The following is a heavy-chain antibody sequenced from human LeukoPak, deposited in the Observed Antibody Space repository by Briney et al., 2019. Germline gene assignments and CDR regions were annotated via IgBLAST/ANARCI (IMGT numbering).Heavy chain of an antibody. D-gene: IGHD3-22*01. J-gene: IGHJ4*02. V-gene: IGHV1-2*02. CDR3: ARDADYYDSSGYYAGYFDY. CDR1: GYTFTGYY. CDR2: INPNSGGT. Sequence: ASVKVSCKASGYTFTGYYMHWVRQAPGQGLEWMGWINPNSGGTNYAQKFRGRVTMTRDTSISTAYMELSRLRSDDTAVYYCARDADYYDSSGYYAGYFDYWGQGTLVTVSS.